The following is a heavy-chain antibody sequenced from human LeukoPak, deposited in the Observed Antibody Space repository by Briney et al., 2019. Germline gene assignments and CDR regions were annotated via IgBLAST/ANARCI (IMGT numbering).Heavy chain of an antibody. J-gene: IGHJ4*02. CDR2: INPDGDGM. CDR3: AAWTDRGYSY. D-gene: IGHD5-12*01. Sequence: GGSLRLSCTASGFTFSRSWMNWIRQSPGKGLEWVANINPDGDGMRFVDSVKGRFTMSRDNAQSSLHLQMNSLRVEDTAFYYCAAWTDRGYSYWGQGVLVTVSS. V-gene: IGHV3-7*01. CDR1: GFTFSRSW.